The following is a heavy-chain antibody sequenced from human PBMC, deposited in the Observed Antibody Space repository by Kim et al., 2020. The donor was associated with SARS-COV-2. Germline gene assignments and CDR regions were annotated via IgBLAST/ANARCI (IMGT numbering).Heavy chain of an antibody. Sequence: SVKVSCKASGGTFSSYAISWVRQAPGQGLEWMGGIIPIFGTANYAPKFQGRVTITADESTSTAYMELSSLRSEDTAVYYCARVSCGGDCYSSYFDYWGQGTLVTVSS. J-gene: IGHJ4*02. D-gene: IGHD2-21*01. CDR2: IIPIFGTA. CDR1: GGTFSSYA. CDR3: ARVSCGGDCYSSYFDY. V-gene: IGHV1-69*13.